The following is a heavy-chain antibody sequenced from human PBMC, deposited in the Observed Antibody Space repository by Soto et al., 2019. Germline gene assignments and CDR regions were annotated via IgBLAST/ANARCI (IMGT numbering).Heavy chain of an antibody. CDR2: ISYDGSNK. CDR3: AKGLGYCSGGSGDQVY. CDR1: GFTFSSYG. D-gene: IGHD2-15*01. V-gene: IGHV3-30*18. J-gene: IGHJ4*02. Sequence: GGSLRLSCAASGFTFSSYGMHWVRQAPGKGLEWVAVISYDGSNKYYADSVKGRFTISRDNSKNTLYLQMNSLRAEDTAVYYCAKGLGYCSGGSGDQVYWGQGT.